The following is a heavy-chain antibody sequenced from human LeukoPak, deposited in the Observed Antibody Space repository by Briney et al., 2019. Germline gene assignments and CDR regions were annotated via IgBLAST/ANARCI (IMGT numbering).Heavy chain of an antibody. D-gene: IGHD6-13*01. J-gene: IGHJ4*02. CDR3: AKLYSSSWYGYFDY. Sequence: GGSLRLSCAASGFTFSNYGMHWVRQAPGKGLEWVAIIWYDGSDKYYADSVKGRFTISRDNSKNTLYLQMNSLRAEDTAVYYCAKLYSSSWYGYFDYWGQGTLVTVSS. CDR2: IWYDGSDK. CDR1: GFTFSNYG. V-gene: IGHV3-33*06.